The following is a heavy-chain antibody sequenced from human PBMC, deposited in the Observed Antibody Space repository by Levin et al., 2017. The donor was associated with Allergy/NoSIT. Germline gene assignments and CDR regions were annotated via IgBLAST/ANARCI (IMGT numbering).Heavy chain of an antibody. V-gene: IGHV5-51*01. CDR2: IYPGVSDT. CDR1: GYSFTSYW. D-gene: IGHD1-1*01. CDR3: ARRGTRDYYYYMDV. J-gene: IGHJ6*03. Sequence: GESLKISCQGSGYSFTSYWIGWVRKMPGKGLEWMGIIYPGVSDTRYSPSFQGQVTISADKSISTAYLQWSSLKASDTAIYYCARRGTRDYYYYMDVWGKGTTVTVSS.